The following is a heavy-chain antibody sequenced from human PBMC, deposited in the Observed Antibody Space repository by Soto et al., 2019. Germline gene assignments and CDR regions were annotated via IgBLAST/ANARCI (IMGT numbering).Heavy chain of an antibody. Sequence: ASVKVSCKXSGYTFTSYGISWVRQAPGQGLEWMGWISAYNGNTNYAQKLQGRVTMTTDTSTSTAYMELRSLRSDDTAVYYCARVGTKGLWLLTRNYYYYGMDVWGQGTTVTVSS. D-gene: IGHD5-18*01. J-gene: IGHJ6*02. CDR2: ISAYNGNT. CDR3: ARVGTKGLWLLTRNYYYYGMDV. V-gene: IGHV1-18*04. CDR1: GYTFTSYG.